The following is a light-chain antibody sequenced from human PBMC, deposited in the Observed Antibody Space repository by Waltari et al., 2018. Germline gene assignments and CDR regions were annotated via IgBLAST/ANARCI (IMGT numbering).Light chain of an antibody. V-gene: IGLV2-11*01. CDR3: CSYGGTYYV. CDR1: SSDVGGYNY. CDR2: DVT. Sequence: QSALTQPRSVSGSPGQSVAISCTGTSSDVGGYNYVFWYQQHPGKAPKLIIYDVTKRPSGVPGRFPGSKSGNPASLTISGLQAEDEADYYCCSYGGTYYVFGTGTKVTVL. J-gene: IGLJ1*01.